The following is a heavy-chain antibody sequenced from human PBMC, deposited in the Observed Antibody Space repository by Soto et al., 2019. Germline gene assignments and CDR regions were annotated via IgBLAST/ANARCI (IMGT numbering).Heavy chain of an antibody. CDR3: AKDTYYHDSSGYYVFDY. J-gene: IGHJ4*02. D-gene: IGHD3-22*01. Sequence: QVQLVESGGGVVQPGRSLRLSCAASGFTFSSYGMHWVRQAPGKGLEWVAVMSYDGGNKNYVDSVKGRFTISRDNSKNPLYLQMNSLRAEDTAVYYCAKDTYYHDSSGYYVFDYWGQGTLVTVSS. V-gene: IGHV3-30*18. CDR2: MSYDGGNK. CDR1: GFTFSSYG.